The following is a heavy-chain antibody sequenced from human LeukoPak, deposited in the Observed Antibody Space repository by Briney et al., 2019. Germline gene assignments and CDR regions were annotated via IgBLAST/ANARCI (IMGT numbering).Heavy chain of an antibody. J-gene: IGHJ1*01. V-gene: IGHV1-2*02. CDR3: ARVFGYCSSTSCYRLQH. CDR1: GYTFTGYY. D-gene: IGHD2-2*02. CDR2: INPNSGGT. Sequence: ASXKVSCKASGYTFTGYYMHWVRQAPGQGLEWMGWINPNSGGTNYAQKFQGRVTMTRDTSISTAYMELSRLRSDDTAVYYCARVFGYCSSTSCYRLQHWGQGTLVTVSS.